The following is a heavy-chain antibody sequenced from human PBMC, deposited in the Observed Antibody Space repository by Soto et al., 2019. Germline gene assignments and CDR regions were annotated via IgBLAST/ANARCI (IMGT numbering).Heavy chain of an antibody. CDR1: GFTFSSTG. D-gene: IGHD6-19*01. CDR3: AKDWGIAVAAH. Sequence: PGGSLRLSCAASGFTFSSTGMHWVRQAPGKGLEWVAVISHDGGNKYYGDSGKGRFTISRDNSKNTLYLQMNSLRADDTAVYYCAKDWGIAVAAHWGQGTLVTVS. J-gene: IGHJ4*02. CDR2: ISHDGGNK. V-gene: IGHV3-30*18.